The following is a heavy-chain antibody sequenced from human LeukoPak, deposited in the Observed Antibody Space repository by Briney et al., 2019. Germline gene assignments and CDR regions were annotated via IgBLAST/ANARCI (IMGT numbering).Heavy chain of an antibody. CDR2: IIPIFGTA. D-gene: IGHD1-26*01. CDR3: ARVYGSYPHYYYYYGMDV. J-gene: IGHJ6*02. V-gene: IGHV1-69*13. CDR1: GGTFSSYA. Sequence: SVKVSCKASGGTFSSYAISWVRQAPGRGLEWMGGIIPIFGTANYAQKFQGRVTITADESTSTAYMELSSLRSEDTAVYYCARVYGSYPHYYYYYGMDVWGQGTTVTVSS.